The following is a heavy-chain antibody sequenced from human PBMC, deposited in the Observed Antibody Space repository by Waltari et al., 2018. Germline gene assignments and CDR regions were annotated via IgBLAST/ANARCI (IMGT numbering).Heavy chain of an antibody. CDR2: IYYSGST. CDR3: ARVASNYYYYYMDV. D-gene: IGHD4-4*01. Sequence: QVQLQESGPGLVKPSETLSLTCTVSGGSISSYYWSWIRQPPGKGLEWIGYIYYSGSTNYKPSLKSRVTISVDTSKNQFSLKLSSVTAADTAVYYCARVASNYYYYYMDVWGKGTTVTVSS. CDR1: GGSISSYY. J-gene: IGHJ6*03. V-gene: IGHV4-59*01.